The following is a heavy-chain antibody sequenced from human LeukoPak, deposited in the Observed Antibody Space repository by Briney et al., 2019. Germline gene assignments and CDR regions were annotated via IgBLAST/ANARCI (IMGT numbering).Heavy chain of an antibody. D-gene: IGHD4-23*01. CDR1: GGSISSGGYS. Sequence: SQTLSLTCAVSGGSISSGGYSWSWIRQPPGKGLEWIGYIYHSGSTYYNPSLKSRVTISVDRSKNQFSLKLSSVTAADTAVYYCARERTDYGGNTGWYFDLWGRGTLVTVSS. CDR3: ARERTDYGGNTGWYFDL. CDR2: IYHSGST. J-gene: IGHJ2*01. V-gene: IGHV4-30-2*01.